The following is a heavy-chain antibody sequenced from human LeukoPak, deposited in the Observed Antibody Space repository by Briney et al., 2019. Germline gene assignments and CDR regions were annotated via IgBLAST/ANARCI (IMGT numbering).Heavy chain of an antibody. Sequence: SETLSLTCSVSGGSISSGDYYWSWIRQPPGKGLEWIAYMYYSGSTYYNPSLESRVTMSADTSKNQLSLKLSSVTAADTAVYYCARPYYYDSRIDPWGQGILVTVSS. CDR3: ARPYYYDSRIDP. D-gene: IGHD3-22*01. CDR2: MYYSGST. V-gene: IGHV4-30-4*01. J-gene: IGHJ5*02. CDR1: GGSISSGDYY.